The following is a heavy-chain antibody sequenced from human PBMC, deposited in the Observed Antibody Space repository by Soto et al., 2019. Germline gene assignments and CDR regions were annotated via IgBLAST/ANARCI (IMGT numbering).Heavy chain of an antibody. CDR1: GGSISSYY. CDR2: IYYSASTT. D-gene: IGHD6-13*01. J-gene: IGHJ4*02. V-gene: IGHV4-59*12. CDR3: ARGTGSSNFDY. Sequence: SETLSLTCTVSGGSISSYYWSWIRQPPGKGLEWIGYIYYSASTTNYNPSLKSRVTISVDRSKNQFSLKLSSVTAADTAVYYCARGTGSSNFDYWGQGTLVTVSS.